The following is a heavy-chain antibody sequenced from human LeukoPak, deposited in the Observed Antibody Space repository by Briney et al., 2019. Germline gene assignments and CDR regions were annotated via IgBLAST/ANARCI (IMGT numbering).Heavy chain of an antibody. CDR3: ARDRAPLRDGYNYPWYFDY. Sequence: ASVKVSCKASGYTFTGYYMHWVRQAPGQGLEWIGWINPNSGGTNYAQKFQGRVTMTRDTSISTAYMELSRLRTDDTAVYYCARDRAPLRDGYNYPWYFDYWGQGTLVTVSS. CDR1: GYTFTGYY. V-gene: IGHV1-2*02. J-gene: IGHJ4*02. D-gene: IGHD5-24*01. CDR2: INPNSGGT.